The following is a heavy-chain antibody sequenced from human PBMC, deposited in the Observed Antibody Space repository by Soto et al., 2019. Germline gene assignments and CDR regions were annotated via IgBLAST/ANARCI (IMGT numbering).Heavy chain of an antibody. J-gene: IGHJ5*02. D-gene: IGHD5-12*01. CDR2: IIPIFGTT. V-gene: IGHV1-69*12. CDR1: GGTFSNYA. Sequence: QVQLVQSGAEVKKPGSSVKVSCKASGGTFSNYAISWVRQAPGQGLEWVGGIIPIFGTTNFAQKFQGRVTITADEATTTAYMDLSGLRSEDTAVYYCARDGGRDGYFGNWLAPWGQGTLVTVSS. CDR3: ARDGGRDGYFGNWLAP.